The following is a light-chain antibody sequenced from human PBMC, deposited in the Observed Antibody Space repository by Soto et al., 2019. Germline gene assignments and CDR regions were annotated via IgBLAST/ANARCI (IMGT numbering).Light chain of an antibody. V-gene: IGKV3-15*01. Sequence: EIVMTQSPATLSVSPGERATLSCRASHSVNSNLAWYQHKHGLAPRLLIYGASTRATGIPARFSGSGSRTEFTLTINSLQSEDFAVYYCQQYNNWPPYTFGQGTKLEIK. CDR2: GAS. CDR3: QQYNNWPPYT. J-gene: IGKJ2*01. CDR1: HSVNSN.